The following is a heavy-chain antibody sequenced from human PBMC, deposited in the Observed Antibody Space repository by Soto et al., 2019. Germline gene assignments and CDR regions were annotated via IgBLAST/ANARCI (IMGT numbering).Heavy chain of an antibody. CDR2: INPKSGGT. J-gene: IGHJ6*02. CDR3: SRGDSTDCSNGVCSFFYNHDMDV. D-gene: IGHD2-8*01. Sequence: ASVKVSCKASGYSFTDYHIHWVRQAPGQGLEWLGRINPKSGGTSTAQKFQGWVTMTTDTSISTASMELTRLTSDDTAIYYCSRGDSTDCSNGVCSFFYNHDMDVWGQGTTVTVSS. CDR1: GYSFTDYH. V-gene: IGHV1-2*04.